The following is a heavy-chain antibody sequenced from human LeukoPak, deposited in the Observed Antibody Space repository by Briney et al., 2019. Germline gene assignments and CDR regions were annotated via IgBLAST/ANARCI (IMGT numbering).Heavy chain of an antibody. V-gene: IGHV1-18*01. CDR1: GYTFTSYG. Sequence: ASVKVSCKASGYTFTSYGLSWVRQAPGQGLEWMGWITVYTGNTNYAQNLQGRVTMTTDTSTNTAYMELRSLRSEDTAVYYCARPDSTLSFDYWGQGTLVTVSS. CDR3: ARPDSTLSFDY. J-gene: IGHJ4*02. D-gene: IGHD2-2*01. CDR2: ITVYTGNT.